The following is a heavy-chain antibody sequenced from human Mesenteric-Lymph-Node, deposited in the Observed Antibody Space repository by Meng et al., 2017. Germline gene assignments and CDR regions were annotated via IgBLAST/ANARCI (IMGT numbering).Heavy chain of an antibody. CDR2: IYYSGST. Sequence: SETLSLTCTVSGGSISSYYWSWIRQPPGKGLEWIGYIYYSGSTNYNPSLKSRVTISVDTSKNQFSLKLSSVTAADTAVYYCARDRRYDILTGYNYGMDVWGQGTTVTVSS. CDR3: ARDRRYDILTGYNYGMDV. J-gene: IGHJ6*02. V-gene: IGHV4-59*12. D-gene: IGHD3-9*01. CDR1: GGSISSYY.